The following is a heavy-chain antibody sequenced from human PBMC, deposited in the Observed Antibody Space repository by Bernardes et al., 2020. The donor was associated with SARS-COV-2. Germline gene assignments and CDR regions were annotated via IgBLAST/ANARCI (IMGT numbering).Heavy chain of an antibody. Sequence: ASVKVSCKASGYTFTSYGISWVRQAPGQGLEWMGWISADNGNTNYAQKIQGRVTMTTDTSTSTAYMELRSLRSDDTAVYYCATVVAYIYGGGWFDPWGQGTLVTVSS. V-gene: IGHV1-18*01. CDR2: ISADNGNT. CDR3: ATVVAYIYGGGWFDP. D-gene: IGHD5-18*01. CDR1: GYTFTSYG. J-gene: IGHJ5*02.